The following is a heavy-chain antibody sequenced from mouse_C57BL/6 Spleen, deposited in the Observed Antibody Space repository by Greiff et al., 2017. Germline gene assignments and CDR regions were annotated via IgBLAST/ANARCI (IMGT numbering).Heavy chain of an antibody. CDR3: AKAYSYYAMDY. V-gene: IGHV5-17*01. Sequence: EVHLVESGGGLVKPGGSLKLSCAASGFTFSDYGMHWVRQAPEKGLEWVAYISSGSSTIYYADTVKGRFTISRDNAKNTLFLQMTRLRSEDTAMYYCAKAYSYYAMDYWGQGTSVTVSS. J-gene: IGHJ4*01. CDR1: GFTFSDYG. D-gene: IGHD2-10*01. CDR2: ISSGSSTI.